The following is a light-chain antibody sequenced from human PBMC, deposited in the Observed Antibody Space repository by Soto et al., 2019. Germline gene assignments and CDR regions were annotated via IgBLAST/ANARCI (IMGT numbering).Light chain of an antibody. J-gene: IGKJ1*01. CDR2: AAS. V-gene: IGKV1-39*01. CDR3: QQNYDGPRT. Sequence: DIQMTQSPSSLSASVGDRVTITCRASQTIDKYLNWYQQKPGKAPNLLIYAASSLQTGVPSRFSGSGSGTDFTLTINSLQPEDFATYYCQQNYDGPRTFGQGTKVEIK. CDR1: QTIDKY.